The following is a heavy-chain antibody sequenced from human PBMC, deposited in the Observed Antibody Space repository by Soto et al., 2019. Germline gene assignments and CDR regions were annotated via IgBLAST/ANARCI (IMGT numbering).Heavy chain of an antibody. CDR2: ISGSGGST. CDR1: GFTFSSYA. D-gene: IGHD3-22*01. J-gene: IGHJ4*02. CDR3: AKSIVVVITTPQDY. V-gene: IGHV3-23*01. Sequence: GGSLRLSCAASGFTFSSYAMSWVRQAPGKGLEWVSAISGSGGSTYYADSVKGRFTISRDNSKNTLYLQMNSLRAEDTAVYYCAKSIVVVITTPQDYWGQGTLVTVSS.